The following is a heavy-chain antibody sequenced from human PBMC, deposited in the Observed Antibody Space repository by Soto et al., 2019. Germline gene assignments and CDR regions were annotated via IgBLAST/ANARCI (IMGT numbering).Heavy chain of an antibody. CDR2: TYYRSKWYN. V-gene: IGHV6-1*01. CDR3: ARAWGFSSGWYWSFSY. Sequence: SRTLSLTCAISGDSVSGNRAASNWIRQSPSRGLEWLGRTYYRSKWYNDYAVSVKSRITINPDTSKNQFSLQLNSVTPEDTAVYYCARAWGFSSGWYWSFSYWGQGTQVTVSS. J-gene: IGHJ4*02. CDR1: GDSVSGNRAA. D-gene: IGHD6-19*01.